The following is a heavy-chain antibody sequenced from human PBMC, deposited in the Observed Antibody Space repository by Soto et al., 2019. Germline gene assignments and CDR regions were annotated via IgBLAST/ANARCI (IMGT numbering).Heavy chain of an antibody. V-gene: IGHV4-61*01. CDR3: ARKTSGYSYGLYYYYGMDV. CDR1: GGSVSSGSYY. J-gene: IGHJ6*02. D-gene: IGHD5-18*01. Sequence: SETLSLTCTVSGGSVSSGSYYWSWIRQPPGKGLEWIGYIYYSGSTNYNPSLKSRVTISVDTSKNQFSLKLSSVTAADTAVYYCARKTSGYSYGLYYYYGMDVWGQGTTVTVCS. CDR2: IYYSGST.